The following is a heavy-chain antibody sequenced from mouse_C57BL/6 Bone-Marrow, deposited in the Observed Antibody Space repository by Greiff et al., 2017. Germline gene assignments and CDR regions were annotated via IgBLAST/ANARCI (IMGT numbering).Heavy chain of an antibody. Sequence: VQLKQPGAELVRPGASVKLSCKASGYTFTSYWMHWVKQRPGQGLEWIGEIDPSDSYTNYNQKFKGKSTLTVDKSSSTAYMQLSSLTSEDSAVDDCARARWLRRRGDFDYWGQGTTLTVSS. CDR3: ARARWLRRRGDFDY. J-gene: IGHJ2*01. CDR2: IDPSDSYT. V-gene: IGHV1-69*01. CDR1: GYTFTSYW. D-gene: IGHD2-2*01.